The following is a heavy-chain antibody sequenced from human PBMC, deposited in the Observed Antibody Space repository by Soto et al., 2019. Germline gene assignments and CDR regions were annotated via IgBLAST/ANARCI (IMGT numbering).Heavy chain of an antibody. D-gene: IGHD2-15*01. CDR2: IYPGDSDT. CDR3: ARGYCSTTICDPWFDP. Sequence: GESLKISCTGVGYSFTSYWIAWVRQMPGKGLEWMGIIYPGDSDTRSSPSFQGQVTISADKSITTVYLQWSSLKASDTAMYYCARGYCSTTICDPWFDPWGQGTLVTVSS. V-gene: IGHV5-51*01. J-gene: IGHJ5*02. CDR1: GYSFTSYW.